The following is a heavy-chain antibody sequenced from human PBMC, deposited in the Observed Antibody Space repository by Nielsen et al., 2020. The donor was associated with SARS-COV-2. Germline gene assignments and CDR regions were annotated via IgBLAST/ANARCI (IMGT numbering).Heavy chain of an antibody. D-gene: IGHD4-17*01. V-gene: IGHV1-8*02. CDR1: GYTFTSYG. J-gene: IGHJ6*02. CDR2: MNPNSGNT. Sequence: ASVKVSCKASGYTFTSYGISWVRQAPGQGLEWMGWMNPNSGNTGYAQKFQGRVTMTRNTSISTAYMELSSLRSEDTAVYYCARDDTVTMYYYSYYGMDVWGQGTTVTVSS. CDR3: ARDDTVTMYYYSYYGMDV.